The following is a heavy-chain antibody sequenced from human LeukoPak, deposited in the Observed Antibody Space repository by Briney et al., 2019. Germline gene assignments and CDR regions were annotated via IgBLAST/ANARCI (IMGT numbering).Heavy chain of an antibody. Sequence: TASETLSLTCTVSGGSISSYYWSWIRQPPGKGLEWIGYIYYSGSTNYNPSLKSRVTISVDTSKNQFSLKLSSVTAADTAVYYCARSHSVWTSFDYWGQGTLVTVSS. V-gene: IGHV4-59*01. D-gene: IGHD3/OR15-3a*01. CDR2: IYYSGST. J-gene: IGHJ4*02. CDR3: ARSHSVWTSFDY. CDR1: GGSISSYY.